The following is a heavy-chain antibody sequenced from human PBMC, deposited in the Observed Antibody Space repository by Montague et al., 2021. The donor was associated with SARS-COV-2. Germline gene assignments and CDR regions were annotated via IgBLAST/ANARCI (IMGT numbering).Heavy chain of an antibody. Sequence: SLRLSCAASGFTFSSYAMHWVRQAPGKGLEWVAVISYDGSNKYYADSVKGRFTISRDNSKNTLYLQMNSLRAEDTALYYFARDVFPPSSWPAEYFQHWGQGTLVTVSS. V-gene: IGHV3-30-3*01. CDR1: GFTFSSYA. CDR3: ARDVFPPSSWPAEYFQH. CDR2: ISYDGSNK. J-gene: IGHJ1*01. D-gene: IGHD6-13*01.